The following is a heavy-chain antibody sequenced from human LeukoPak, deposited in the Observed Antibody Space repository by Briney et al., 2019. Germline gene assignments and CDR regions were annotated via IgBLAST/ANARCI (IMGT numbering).Heavy chain of an antibody. J-gene: IGHJ3*02. V-gene: IGHV3-15*01. D-gene: IGHD2-2*01. CDR3: TTDLVVVVPAASNDAFDI. CDR2: IKSKTDGGTT. Sequence: GGSLRLSCAASGFTFSNAWMSWVRQAPGKGLEWVGRIKSKTDGGTTDYAAPVKGRFTISRDDSKNTLYLQMNSLKTEDTAVYYCTTDLVVVVPAASNDAFDIWGQGTMVTVSS. CDR1: GFTFSNAW.